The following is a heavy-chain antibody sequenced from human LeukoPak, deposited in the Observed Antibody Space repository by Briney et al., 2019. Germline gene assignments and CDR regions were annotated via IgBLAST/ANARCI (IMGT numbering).Heavy chain of an antibody. V-gene: IGHV1-46*01. J-gene: IGHJ2*01. CDR2: INPSGGST. CDR3: AREGYGDYRHWFFDL. CDR1: GHTFTSYY. Sequence: ASVKVSCKASGHTFTSYYIHWVRQAPGQGLEWMGIINPSGGSTSYARKFQGSVTMTRDTSTSTVYMELSSLRSEDTAVYYCAREGYGDYRHWFFDLWGRGTLVTVSS. D-gene: IGHD4-17*01.